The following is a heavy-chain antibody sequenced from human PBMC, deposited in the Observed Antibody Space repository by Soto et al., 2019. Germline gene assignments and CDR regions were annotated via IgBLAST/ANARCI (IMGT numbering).Heavy chain of an antibody. Sequence: GGSLRLSCAASGFTFSSYAMSWVRQAPGKGLEWVSALSDTGRSTYYADSVTGRFTISRDTSKNTLYLQMSNLRAEDTARYYCAKWGDDWGYYYYGMDVWGQGTTVTVSS. J-gene: IGHJ6*02. D-gene: IGHD7-27*01. V-gene: IGHV3-23*01. CDR3: AKWGDDWGYYYYGMDV. CDR1: GFTFSSYA. CDR2: LSDTGRST.